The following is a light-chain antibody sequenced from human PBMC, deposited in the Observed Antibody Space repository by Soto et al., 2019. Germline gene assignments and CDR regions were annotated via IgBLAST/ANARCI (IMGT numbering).Light chain of an antibody. J-gene: IGLJ1*01. CDR2: YDD. Sequence: QSVLTQAPSVSEAPRQRVTISCSGSSSNIGNNGVNWYQQLPGKAPKLLIYYDDLKPSGVSDRFSGSKSGTSASLAISGLQSEDEADYYCAAWDDSLNAYVFGSGTKVTVL. CDR1: SSNIGNNG. CDR3: AAWDDSLNAYV. V-gene: IGLV1-36*01.